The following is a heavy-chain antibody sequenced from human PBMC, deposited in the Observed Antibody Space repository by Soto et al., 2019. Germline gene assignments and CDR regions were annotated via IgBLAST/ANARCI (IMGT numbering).Heavy chain of an antibody. J-gene: IGHJ4*02. CDR3: ARESEDLTSNFDY. CDR2: ISSTTHYI. V-gene: IGHV3-21*06. Sequence: SLRLSCAASGFTFTRDSMNWVRQAPGKGLEWVSSISSTTHYIYYADSMRGRFTISRDNAKNAVYLEMNSLRAEDTAVYYCARESEDLTSNFDYWGQGTLVTVSS. CDR1: GFTFTRDS.